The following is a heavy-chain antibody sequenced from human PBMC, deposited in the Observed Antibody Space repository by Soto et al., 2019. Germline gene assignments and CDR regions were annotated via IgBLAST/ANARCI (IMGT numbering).Heavy chain of an antibody. D-gene: IGHD6-13*01. V-gene: IGHV4-34*01. CDR2: INHSGST. CDR3: ARDSSSWYSSAFDI. J-gene: IGHJ3*02. CDR1: GGSFSGYY. Sequence: QVQLQQWGAGLLKPSETLSLTCAVYGGSFSGYYWSWIRQPQGKGLEWIGEINHSGSTNYNPSLKSRVTISVDTSKNKFSLKLSSVTAADTAVYYCARDSSSWYSSAFDIWGQGTMVTVSS.